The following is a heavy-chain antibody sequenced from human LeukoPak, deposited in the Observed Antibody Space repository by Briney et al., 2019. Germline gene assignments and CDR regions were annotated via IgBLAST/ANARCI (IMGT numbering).Heavy chain of an antibody. CDR3: TTKVIRGNSGDDYDD. J-gene: IGHJ4*02. V-gene: IGHV3-30*03. Sequence: GGSLRLSCAASGVTFSSYGMHWVRQAPGKGLEWVALITSDGNDKLYGDSVKGRFTISRDDSKSTLYLQMNSLRAEDTAVYYCTTKVIRGNSGDDYDDWGQGTLVTVSS. CDR1: GVTFSSYG. CDR2: ITSDGNDK. D-gene: IGHD5-12*01.